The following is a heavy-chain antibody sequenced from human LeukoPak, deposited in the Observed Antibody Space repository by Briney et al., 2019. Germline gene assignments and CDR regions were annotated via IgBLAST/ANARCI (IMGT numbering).Heavy chain of an antibody. CDR2: IYYSGST. Sequence: SETLSLTCTVSGGSISSSSYYWGWIRQPPGKGLEWIGSIYYSGSTYYNPSLKSRVTISVDTSKNQFSLKLSSVTAADTAVYYCASVYSLYDNWGQGILVIVSS. D-gene: IGHD6-13*01. V-gene: IGHV4-39*01. CDR1: GGSISSSSYY. CDR3: ASVYSLYDN. J-gene: IGHJ4*02.